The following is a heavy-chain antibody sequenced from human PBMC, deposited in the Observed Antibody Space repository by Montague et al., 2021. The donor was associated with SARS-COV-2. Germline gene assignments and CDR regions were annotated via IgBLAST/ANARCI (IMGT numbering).Heavy chain of an antibody. CDR3: AKSRGIRYDSSGYYYPLDY. J-gene: IGHJ4*02. CDR2: IYSGGSST. CDR1: GFSFSDYS. D-gene: IGHD3-22*01. V-gene: IGHV3-23*03. Sequence: SLRLSCAASGFSFSDYSMNWVRQAPGKGLEWVSVIYSGGSSTYYADSVKGRFTISRDNSKNTLYLQMNSLRAEDTAVYYCAKSRGIRYDSSGYYYPLDYWGQGTLVTVSS.